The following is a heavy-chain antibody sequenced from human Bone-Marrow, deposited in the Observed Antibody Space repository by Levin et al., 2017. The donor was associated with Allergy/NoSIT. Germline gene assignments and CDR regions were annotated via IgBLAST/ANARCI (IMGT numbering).Heavy chain of an antibody. Sequence: ASVKVSCKASGYTFTSYYMHWVRQAPGQGLEWMGIINPSGGSTSYAQKFQGRVTMTRDTSTSTVYMELSSLRSEDTAVYYCATEVGIAARRVVWEGVWGQGTLVTVSS. J-gene: IGHJ4*02. D-gene: IGHD6-6*01. CDR3: ATEVGIAARRVVWEGV. V-gene: IGHV1-46*01. CDR1: GYTFTSYY. CDR2: INPSGGST.